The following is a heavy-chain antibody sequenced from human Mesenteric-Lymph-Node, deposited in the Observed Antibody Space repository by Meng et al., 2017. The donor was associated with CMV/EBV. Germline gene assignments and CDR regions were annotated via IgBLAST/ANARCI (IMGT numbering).Heavy chain of an antibody. V-gene: IGHV4-61*01. Sequence: SETLSLTCTVSGGSVSSGSYYWSWIRQPPGKGLEWIGYIYYSGSTNYNPSLKSRVTISVDTSKNQFSLKLSSVTAADTAVYYCARVFYLQSTLFIFDYWGQGTLVTVSS. CDR3: ARVFYLQSTLFIFDY. CDR1: GGSVSSGSYY. CDR2: IYYSGST. J-gene: IGHJ4*02.